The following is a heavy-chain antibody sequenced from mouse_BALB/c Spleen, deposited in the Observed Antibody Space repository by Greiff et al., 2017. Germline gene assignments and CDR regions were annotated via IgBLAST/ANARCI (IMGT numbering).Heavy chain of an antibody. CDR2: INSDGGST. J-gene: IGHJ4*01. CDR3: ARHGDYDYDDAMDY. Sequence: EVNVVESGGGLVQPGESLKLSCESNEYEFPSHDMSWVRKTPEKRLELVAAINSDGGSTYYPDTMERRFIISRDNTKKTLYLQMSSLRSEDTALYYCARHGDYDYDDAMDYWGQGTSVTVSS. CDR1: EYEFPSHD. V-gene: IGHV5-2*01. D-gene: IGHD2-4*01.